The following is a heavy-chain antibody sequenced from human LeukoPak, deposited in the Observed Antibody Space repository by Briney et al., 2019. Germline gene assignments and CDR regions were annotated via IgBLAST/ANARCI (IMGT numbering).Heavy chain of an antibody. CDR3: ARGLNTYDSSGFYSF. CDR1: GFTVSSYY. Sequence: GGSLRLSCAASGFTVSSYYMSWVRQAPGKGLEWVSIIYRGGSTHYADSVKGRFTISRDNSKNTVYLQMNSLRAEDTAVYYCARGLNTYDSSGFYSFWGQGTLVTVSS. V-gene: IGHV3-53*01. CDR2: IYRGGST. J-gene: IGHJ4*02. D-gene: IGHD3-22*01.